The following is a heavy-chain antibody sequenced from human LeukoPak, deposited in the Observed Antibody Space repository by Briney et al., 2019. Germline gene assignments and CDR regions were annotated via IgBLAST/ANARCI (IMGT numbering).Heavy chain of an antibody. CDR2: MSHSGST. Sequence: SETLSLTCVVSGYSISSGFYWGWIRHPPGKGLEWIGSMSHSGSTYYNPSLKSRLTISVDTSKNQFSLNLRSVTAADTAVYYCVRDWAYCGGDCYPGYCGEGTLFTVS. CDR3: VRDWAYCGGDCYPGY. V-gene: IGHV4-38-2*02. D-gene: IGHD2-21*02. CDR1: GYSISSGFY. J-gene: IGHJ4*02.